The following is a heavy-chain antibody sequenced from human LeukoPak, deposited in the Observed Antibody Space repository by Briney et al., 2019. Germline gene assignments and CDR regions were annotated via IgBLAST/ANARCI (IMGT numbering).Heavy chain of an antibody. D-gene: IGHD5-12*01. Sequence: SETLSLTCAVYGGSFSGYYWSWIRQPPGEGLEWIGEINHTGSTNYNPSLKSRVTISGDTSKNQFSLKLSSVTAADTAVYYCARHSGYENAFDIWGQGTMVTVSS. CDR3: ARHSGYENAFDI. CDR1: GGSFSGYY. V-gene: IGHV4-34*01. CDR2: INHTGST. J-gene: IGHJ3*02.